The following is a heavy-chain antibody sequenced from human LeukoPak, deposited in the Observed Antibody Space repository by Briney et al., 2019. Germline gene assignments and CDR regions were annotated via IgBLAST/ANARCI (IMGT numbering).Heavy chain of an antibody. CDR3: ASHYGDSDKSDAFDI. V-gene: IGHV4-61*02. CDR2: IYTSGST. CDR1: GGSISSGSYY. J-gene: IGHJ3*02. D-gene: IGHD4-17*01. Sequence: SETLSLTCTVSGGSISSGSYYWRWIRQPAGKGLEWIGRIYTSGSTNYKPSLKSRVTISVDTSKNQFSLKLSSVTAADTAVYYCASHYGDSDKSDAFDIWGQGTMVTVSS.